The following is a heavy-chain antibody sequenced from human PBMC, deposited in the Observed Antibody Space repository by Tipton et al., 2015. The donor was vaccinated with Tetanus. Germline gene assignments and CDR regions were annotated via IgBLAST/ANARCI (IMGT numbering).Heavy chain of an antibody. CDR3: ARGGKLGLGYFDL. V-gene: IGHV4-4*07. CDR1: GDSISSYY. Sequence: TLSLTCNVSGDSISSYYWNWIRQPAGKGLGWIGRFYTTGSTIYNPSLRSRVTMSVDTSKNQFSLTLSSVTAADPAVFYCARGGKLGLGYFDLWGRGTLVTVSS. J-gene: IGHJ2*01. CDR2: FYTTGST. D-gene: IGHD7-27*01.